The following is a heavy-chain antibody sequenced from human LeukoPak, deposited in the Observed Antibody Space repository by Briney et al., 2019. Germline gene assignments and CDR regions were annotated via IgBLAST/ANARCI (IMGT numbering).Heavy chain of an antibody. D-gene: IGHD4-17*01. CDR2: ISAYNGNT. Sequence: PVASVKVSCKASGYTFTSYGISWVRQAPGQGLEWMGWISAYNGNTNYAQKLQGRVTMTTDTSTSTAYMGLRSLRSDDTAVYYCARVGYGDYRAYYYYGMDVWGQGTTVTVSS. J-gene: IGHJ6*02. CDR3: ARVGYGDYRAYYYYGMDV. CDR1: GYTFTSYG. V-gene: IGHV1-18*01.